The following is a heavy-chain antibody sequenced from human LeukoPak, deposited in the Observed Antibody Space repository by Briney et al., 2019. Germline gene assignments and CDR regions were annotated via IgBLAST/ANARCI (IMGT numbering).Heavy chain of an antibody. CDR3: ASRLYYDSSGYYGSIRY. CDR2: INHSGST. V-gene: IGHV4-34*01. J-gene: IGHJ4*02. Sequence: SETLSLTCAVYGGSFSGYYWSWIRQPPGKGLEWIGEINHSGSTNYNPSLKSRVTISVDTSKNQFSLKLSSVTAADTAVYYCASRLYYDSSGYYGSIRYWDQGTLVTVSS. CDR1: GGSFSGYY. D-gene: IGHD3-22*01.